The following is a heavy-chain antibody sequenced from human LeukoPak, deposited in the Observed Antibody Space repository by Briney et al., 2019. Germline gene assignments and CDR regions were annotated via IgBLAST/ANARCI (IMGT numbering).Heavy chain of an antibody. V-gene: IGHV4-34*01. D-gene: IGHD2-2*01. J-gene: IGHJ6*04. CDR1: GGSLSGYY. CDR2: INHSGST. CDR3: ARVRGYCSSTSCYSGYYYYYGMDV. Sequence: SETLSLTCAVYGGSLSGYYWSWIRQPPGKGLEWIGDINHSGSTNYNPSLKSRVTISVDTSKNQFSLKLSSVTAADTAVYYCARVRGYCSSTSCYSGYYYYYGMDVWGKGTTVTVSS.